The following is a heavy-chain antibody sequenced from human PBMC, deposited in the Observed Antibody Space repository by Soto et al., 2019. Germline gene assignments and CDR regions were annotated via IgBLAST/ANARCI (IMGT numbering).Heavy chain of an antibody. Sequence: VQLVESGGAVVQPGRSLRLSCAASGFTFSSYGMHWVRQAPGKGLEWVAVISYDGSNKYYADSVKGRFTISRDNSKNTLYLQMNSLRAEDTAVYYCAKVSSYGDYVPYYYGMDVWGQGTTVTVSS. CDR3: AKVSSYGDYVPYYYGMDV. J-gene: IGHJ6*02. CDR2: ISYDGSNK. D-gene: IGHD4-17*01. CDR1: GFTFSSYG. V-gene: IGHV3-30*18.